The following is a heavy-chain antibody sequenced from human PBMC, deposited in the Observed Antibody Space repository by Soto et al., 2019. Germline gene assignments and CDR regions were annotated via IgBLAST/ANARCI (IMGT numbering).Heavy chain of an antibody. CDR1: GYPFSTYD. CDR2: ISGYNGDT. CDR3: TRIGPDRSGFNLDY. D-gene: IGHD3-22*01. V-gene: IGHV1-18*01. J-gene: IGHJ4*02. Sequence: QVQLVQSGAEVKKPGASVKVSCKASGYPFSTYDLMWVRHAPGQGLEWMGWISGYNGDTNYAQNLQGRVSMTTDTSTSTAYMELRNLRSDDTAVYYCTRIGPDRSGFNLDYWGQGTLVTVSS.